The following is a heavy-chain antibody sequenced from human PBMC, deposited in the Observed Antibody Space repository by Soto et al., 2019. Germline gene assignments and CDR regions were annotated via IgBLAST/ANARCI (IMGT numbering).Heavy chain of an antibody. Sequence: GGSLRLSCAASGFTFSSYAMHWVRQAPGKGLEWVAVISYDGSNKYYADSVKGRFTISRDNSKNTLYLQMNSLRAEDTAVYYCARASGSYLPYFDYWGQGTLVTVSS. CDR3: ARASGSYLPYFDY. CDR1: GFTFSSYA. D-gene: IGHD1-26*01. V-gene: IGHV3-30-3*01. CDR2: ISYDGSNK. J-gene: IGHJ4*02.